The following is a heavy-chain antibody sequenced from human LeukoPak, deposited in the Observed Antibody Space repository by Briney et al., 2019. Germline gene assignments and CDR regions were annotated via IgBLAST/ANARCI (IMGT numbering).Heavy chain of an antibody. J-gene: IGHJ4*02. CDR1: GGSFSGYY. V-gene: IGHV4-34*01. Sequence: SETLSLTCAVYGGSFSGYYWSWIRQPPGKGLEWIGEINHSGSTNYNPSLKSRVTISVDTSKNQFSLKLSSVTAADTAVYYCARHLRYYDSSGYYPGENDYWGQGTLVTVSS. CDR3: ARHLRYYDSSGYYPGENDY. CDR2: INHSGST. D-gene: IGHD3-22*01.